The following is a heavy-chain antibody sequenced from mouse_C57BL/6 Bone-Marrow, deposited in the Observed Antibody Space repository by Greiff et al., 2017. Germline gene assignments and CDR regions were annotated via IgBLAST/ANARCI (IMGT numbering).Heavy chain of an antibody. Sequence: VQLQQSGAELARPGASVKLSCKASGYTFTSYGISWVKQRTGQGLEWIGEIYPRSGNTYYNEKFKGKATLTADKSSSTAYMEIRSLTSEDSAVYFCARGWLPYAMDYCGQGTSVTVSS. CDR1: GYTFTSYG. J-gene: IGHJ4*01. V-gene: IGHV1-81*01. D-gene: IGHD2-2*01. CDR2: IYPRSGNT. CDR3: ARGWLPYAMDY.